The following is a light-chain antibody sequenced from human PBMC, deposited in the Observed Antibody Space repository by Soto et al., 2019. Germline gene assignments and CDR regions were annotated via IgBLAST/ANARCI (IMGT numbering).Light chain of an antibody. V-gene: IGKV1-12*01. CDR3: QQANSFPIT. J-gene: IGKJ5*01. Sequence: DIQMTQSPSSVSASVGDRVTITCRASQGINNWLAWYQQKPGKAPELLIYAVSYLQSGVPSRFSGSGSGTDFTLTISSLQPEDFATYYCQQANSFPITFGQGTRLEIK. CDR1: QGINNW. CDR2: AVS.